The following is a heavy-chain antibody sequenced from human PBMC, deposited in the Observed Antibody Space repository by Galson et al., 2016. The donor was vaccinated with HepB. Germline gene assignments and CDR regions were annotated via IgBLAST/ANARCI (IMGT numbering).Heavy chain of an antibody. J-gene: IGHJ5*02. V-gene: IGHV3-23*01. CDR3: AKCLWVQGVYPFDP. D-gene: IGHD3-10*01. CDR1: GFTFSSYA. Sequence: SLRLSCAASGFTFSSYAMNWVRQAPGKGLEWVSAILNSGASTSYADSVKGRFTISRDNSQNTVYLQMNNLSAEDKAVYYCAKCLWVQGVYPFDPWGQGTLVTVSS. CDR2: ILNSGAST.